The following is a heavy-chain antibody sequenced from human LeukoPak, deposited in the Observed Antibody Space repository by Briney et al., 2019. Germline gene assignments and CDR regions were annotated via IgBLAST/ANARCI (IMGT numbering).Heavy chain of an antibody. Sequence: SETLSLTCTVSGGSISSRNYYWGWIRQPSGKGLEWIGEINHSGSTNYNPSLKSRVTISVDTSKNQFSLELSSVTAADTAVYYCASVEMATIVVDYWGQGTLVTVSS. J-gene: IGHJ4*02. D-gene: IGHD5-24*01. V-gene: IGHV4-39*07. CDR2: INHSGST. CDR1: GGSISSRNYY. CDR3: ASVEMATIVVDY.